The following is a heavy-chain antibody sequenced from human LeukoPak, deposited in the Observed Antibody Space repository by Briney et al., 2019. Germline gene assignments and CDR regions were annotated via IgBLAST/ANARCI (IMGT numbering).Heavy chain of an antibody. D-gene: IGHD2-2*01. CDR3: AKATVRGVVPAAIYYGMDV. V-gene: IGHV3-30*02. Sequence: PGGSLRLSCAASGFTFSSYGMHWVRQAPGKGLEWVAFIRYDGSNKYYADSVKGRFTISRDNSKNTLYLQMNSLRAGDTAVYYCAKATVRGVVPAAIYYGMDVWGQGTTVTVSS. J-gene: IGHJ6*02. CDR1: GFTFSSYG. CDR2: IRYDGSNK.